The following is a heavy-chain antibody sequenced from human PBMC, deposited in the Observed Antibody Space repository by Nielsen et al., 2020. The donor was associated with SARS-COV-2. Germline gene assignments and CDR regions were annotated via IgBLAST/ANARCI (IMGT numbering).Heavy chain of an antibody. Sequence: GESLKISCAASGFTFSSYAMHWVRQAPGKGLEWVAVISYDGSNKYYADSVKGRFTISRDNSKNTLYLQMNSLRAEDTAVYYCAKDRVAGAIDYWGQGTLVTVSS. V-gene: IGHV3-30-3*01. J-gene: IGHJ4*02. CDR2: ISYDGSNK. CDR3: AKDRVAGAIDY. CDR1: GFTFSSYA. D-gene: IGHD6-19*01.